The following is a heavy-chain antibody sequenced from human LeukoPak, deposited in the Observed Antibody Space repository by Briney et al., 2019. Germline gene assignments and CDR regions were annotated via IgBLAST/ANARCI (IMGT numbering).Heavy chain of an antibody. Sequence: GGSLRLSCAASGFTFSHYGMHWVRQTPGAGLEWVAVIWSDGSDKYYAKSVKGRFTISRDNSKNSLFLQMNSLRAEDTAVYYCAKDAQRGFDYSNSLQNWGQGILVTVS. CDR1: GFTFSHYG. D-gene: IGHD4-11*01. V-gene: IGHV3-33*06. J-gene: IGHJ1*01. CDR3: AKDAQRGFDYSNSLQN. CDR2: IWSDGSDK.